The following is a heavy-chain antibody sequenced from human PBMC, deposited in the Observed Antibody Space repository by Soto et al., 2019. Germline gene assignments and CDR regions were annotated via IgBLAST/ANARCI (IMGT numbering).Heavy chain of an antibody. V-gene: IGHV5-10-1*01. J-gene: IGHJ3*02. CDR2: LHPSDSYT. CDR3: APTNKPYSYGPRPYSFDI. Sequence: PGEYLKISCKGSGYSFTSYWISWVRQMPGKGLEWMGRLHPSDSYTNYSPSFQGHVTISADMSIRTASLQWSSLKASHTAIYHCAPTNKPYSYGPRPYSFDIWGKGTMVTVSS. D-gene: IGHD5-18*01. CDR1: GYSFTSYW.